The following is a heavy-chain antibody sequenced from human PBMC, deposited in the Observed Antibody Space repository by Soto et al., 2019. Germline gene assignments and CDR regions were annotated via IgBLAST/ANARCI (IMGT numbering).Heavy chain of an antibody. CDR2: IYYSGST. J-gene: IGHJ5*02. D-gene: IGHD3-3*01. CDR1: GGSISSGDYY. V-gene: IGHV4-31*01. Sequence: QVQLQESGPGLVKPSQTLSLTCTVSGGSISSGDYYWSWIRQHPGKGLEWIGYIYYSGSTYYNPSLRSPVTISVDTSKNQFSLKLSSVTAADTAVYYCARWWSGSRQGFDPWGQGTLVTVPS. CDR3: ARWWSGSRQGFDP.